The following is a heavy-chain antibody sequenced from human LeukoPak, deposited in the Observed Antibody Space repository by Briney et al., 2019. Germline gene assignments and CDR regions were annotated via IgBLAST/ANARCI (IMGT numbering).Heavy chain of an antibody. J-gene: IGHJ6*02. CDR2: ISYDGSNK. CDR3: AKDNGSGSYYKTPLDV. Sequence: QTGGSLRLSCAASGFTFSSYGMHWVRQAPGKGLEWVAVISYDGSNKYYADSVKGRFTISRDNSKNTLYLQMNSLRAEDTAVYYCAKDNGSGSYYKTPLDVWGQGTTVTVSS. D-gene: IGHD3-10*01. V-gene: IGHV3-30*18. CDR1: GFTFSSYG.